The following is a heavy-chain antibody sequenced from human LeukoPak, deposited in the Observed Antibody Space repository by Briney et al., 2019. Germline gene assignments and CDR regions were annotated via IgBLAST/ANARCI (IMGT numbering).Heavy chain of an antibody. CDR1: GFPFSSFS. CDR2: ISSTSSTI. CDR3: ERDLISGHYTFDY. D-gene: IGHD1-26*01. J-gene: IGHJ4*02. V-gene: IGHV3-48*02. Sequence: GGSLRLSCAASGFPFSSFSMNWVRQAPGKGLEWVSYISSTSSTIYYADSVKGRFTVSRDNAKNSLYLQMNSLRDDDTAVYYCERDLISGHYTFDYWGQGTLVTVSS.